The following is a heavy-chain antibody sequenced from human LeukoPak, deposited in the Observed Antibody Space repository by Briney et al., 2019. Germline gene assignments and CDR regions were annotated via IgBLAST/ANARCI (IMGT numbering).Heavy chain of an antibody. CDR2: IYYSGST. D-gene: IGHD5-24*01. CDR3: ARSRTGREMATIGYFDY. CDR1: GGSISSYY. Sequence: PSETLSLTCTVSGGSISSYYWSRIRQPPGKGLEWIGYIYYSGSTNYNPSLKSRVTISVDTSKNQFSLKLSSVTAADTAVYYCARSRTGREMATIGYFDYWGQGTLVTVSS. J-gene: IGHJ4*02. V-gene: IGHV4-59*01.